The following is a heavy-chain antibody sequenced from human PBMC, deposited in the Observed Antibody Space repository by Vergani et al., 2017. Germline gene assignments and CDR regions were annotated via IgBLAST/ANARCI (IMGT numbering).Heavy chain of an antibody. CDR2: IYWNDVQ. CDR1: GFSLNTRGVS. Sequence: QITLKESGPTLVKPTQTLTLTCTFSGFSLNTRGVSVAWIRQPPGRALDWLALIYWNDVQHYSPSLNNRVTITKDTSKNQVVLTMTNMDYVDTGTYYCVYRKTGCGNTGCFYPFYYYYYLDVWGRGPTVTVSS. V-gene: IGHV2-5*04. J-gene: IGHJ6*03. D-gene: IGHD1-7*01. CDR3: VYRKTGCGNTGCFYPFYYYYYLDV.